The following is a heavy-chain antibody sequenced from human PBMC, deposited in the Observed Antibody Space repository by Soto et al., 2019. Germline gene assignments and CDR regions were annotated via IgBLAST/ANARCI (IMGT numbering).Heavy chain of an antibody. V-gene: IGHV5-51*01. CDR1: GYSFTNYW. CDR2: IYPGDSET. J-gene: IGHJ6*02. CDR3: ERHPYGDYDAMYV. Sequence: PGESLKISCNGSGYSFTNYWIGWVRQMPGKGLEWMGIIYPGDSETRYRSSFQGQVTISADKSISTAYLQWSSLKASDTAIYYCERHPYGDYDAMYVWGQGTTVTVSS. D-gene: IGHD4-17*01.